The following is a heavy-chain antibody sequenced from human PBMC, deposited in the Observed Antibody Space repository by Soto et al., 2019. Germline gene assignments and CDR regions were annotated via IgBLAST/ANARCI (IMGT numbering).Heavy chain of an antibody. CDR2: IYYSGRT. J-gene: IGHJ6*02. Sequence: QVQLQESGPGLVKPSQTLSLTCTVSGGSISSGGYFWTWIRQHPGEGLEWIGYIYYSGRTYHNPSLKSRATISVDTSKNQFSLKLSSVTAAATAVYYCARAPLISIFFAYGMDVWGQGTTVTVSS. D-gene: IGHD3-3*02. CDR3: ARAPLISIFFAYGMDV. CDR1: GGSISSGGYF. V-gene: IGHV4-31*03.